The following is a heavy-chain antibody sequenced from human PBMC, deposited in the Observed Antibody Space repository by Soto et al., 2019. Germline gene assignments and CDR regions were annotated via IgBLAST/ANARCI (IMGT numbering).Heavy chain of an antibody. D-gene: IGHD3-22*01. CDR2: IIPIFGRA. CDR1: GGRFRSNG. CDR3: ARGVHHDSSGYYYFY. Sequence: VEVSWKAGGGRFRSNGSDWVRQAQVQGLEWMGGIIPIFGRANYAQKIQGRVTITADESTSTAYMELRSLRSEDTAVYYCARGVHHDSSGYYYFYWGQGTLVPVSS. V-gene: IGHV1-69*01. J-gene: IGHJ4*02.